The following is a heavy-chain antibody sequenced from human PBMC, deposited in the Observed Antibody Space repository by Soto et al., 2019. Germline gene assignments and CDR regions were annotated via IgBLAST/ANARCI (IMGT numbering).Heavy chain of an antibody. V-gene: IGHV4-39*01. CDR2: INYSGST. D-gene: IGHD5-18*01. Sequence: QLQLQESGPGLVKPSETLSLTCTVSGGSISSSSYYWGWIRQPPGKGLEWIGTINYSGSTYYNPSLNSRVTISVDTSKNQFSLKGGSVTAADTAIYYCARLPRIQLWLGWLDPWGQGTLVTVSS. CDR1: GGSISSSSYY. J-gene: IGHJ5*02. CDR3: ARLPRIQLWLGWLDP.